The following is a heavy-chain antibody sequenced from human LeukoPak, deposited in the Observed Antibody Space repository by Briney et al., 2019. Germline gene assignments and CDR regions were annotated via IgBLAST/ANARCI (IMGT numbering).Heavy chain of an antibody. CDR3: ASKYSYGQSYAFDI. J-gene: IGHJ3*02. Sequence: ASVKVSCKASGYTFTGYYMHWVRQAPGQGLEWMGWIYPNSGGTNYAQKFQGRVTMTRDTSISTAYMELSRLRSDDTAVYYCASKYSYGQSYAFDIWGQGTMVTVSS. D-gene: IGHD5-18*01. CDR1: GYTFTGYY. CDR2: IYPNSGGT. V-gene: IGHV1-2*02.